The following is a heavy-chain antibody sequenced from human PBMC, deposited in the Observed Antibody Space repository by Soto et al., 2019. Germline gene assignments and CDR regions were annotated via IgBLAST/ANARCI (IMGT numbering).Heavy chain of an antibody. Sequence: ASVKVSCKASGYTFTSYAMHWVRQAPGQRLEWMGWINAGNGNTKYSQKFQGRVTITRDTSASTAYMELNSLRAEDTAVYYCAKLAGSIVGAGGRPPGPYLSAFDYWGQGTLVTVS. D-gene: IGHD1-26*01. CDR2: INAGNGNT. CDR3: AKLAGSIVGAGGRPPGPYLSAFDY. V-gene: IGHV1-3*01. CDR1: GYTFTSYA. J-gene: IGHJ4*02.